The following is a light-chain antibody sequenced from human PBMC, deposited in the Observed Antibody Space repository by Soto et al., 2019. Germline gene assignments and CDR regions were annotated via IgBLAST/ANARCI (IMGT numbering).Light chain of an antibody. CDR2: GNS. V-gene: IGLV1-40*01. J-gene: IGLJ3*02. CDR3: HSYDCSLSGPV. CDR1: SSNIGAGYD. Sequence: QSVLTQPPSVSGAPGQRVTISCTGSSSNIGAGYDVHWYQQLPGTAPKLLIYGNSNRPSGVPDPFSGSKSGTSASLAITGLLAVDEAHYFCHSYDCSLSGPVFSGGTVLTVL.